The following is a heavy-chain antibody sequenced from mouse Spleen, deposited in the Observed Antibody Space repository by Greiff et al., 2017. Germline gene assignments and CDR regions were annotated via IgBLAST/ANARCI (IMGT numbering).Heavy chain of an antibody. J-gene: IGHJ4*01. D-gene: IGHD1-1*01. CDR3: ARAPYYYGTDYYAMDY. V-gene: IGHV2-9-1*01. CDR2: IWTGGGT. CDR1: GFSLTSYA. Sequence: VKLMESGPGLVAPSQSLSITCTVSGFSLTSYAISWVRQPPGKGLEWLGVIWTGGGTNYNSALKSRLSISKDNSKSQVFLKMNSLQTDDTARYYCARAPYYYGTDYYAMDYWGQGTSVTVSS.